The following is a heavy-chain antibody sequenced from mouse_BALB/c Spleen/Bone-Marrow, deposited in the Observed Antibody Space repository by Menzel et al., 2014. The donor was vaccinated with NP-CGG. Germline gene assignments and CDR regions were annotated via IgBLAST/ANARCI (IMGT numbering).Heavy chain of an antibody. CDR3: ARGEDYGRGSWFAY. CDR1: GYSFTGYF. V-gene: IGHV1-20*02. D-gene: IGHD2-4*01. CDR2: INPYNGDT. Sequence: EVQLQQSGPELVKPGASVKISCKASGYSFTGYFMNWVMQSHGKSLEWIGRINPYNGDTFYNQKFKGKATLTVDKSSSTAHMELRSLASEDSAVHYCARGEDYGRGSWFAYWGQGTLVTVSA. J-gene: IGHJ3*01.